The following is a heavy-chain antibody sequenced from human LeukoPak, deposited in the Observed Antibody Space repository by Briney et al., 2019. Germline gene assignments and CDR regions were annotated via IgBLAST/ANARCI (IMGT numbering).Heavy chain of an antibody. Sequence: TSETLSLTCAVSGGSITSGGYSWSWIRQPPGKGLEWIGYIYDNGGTYYTSSLKSRISMSVDTSKNQFSLKLSSVTAADTAVYYCARGGYYGSGNDFRFDPWGQGTLVTVSS. V-gene: IGHV4-30-4*07. J-gene: IGHJ5*02. CDR2: IYDNGGT. CDR3: ARGGYYGSGNDFRFDP. D-gene: IGHD3-10*01. CDR1: GGSITSGGYS.